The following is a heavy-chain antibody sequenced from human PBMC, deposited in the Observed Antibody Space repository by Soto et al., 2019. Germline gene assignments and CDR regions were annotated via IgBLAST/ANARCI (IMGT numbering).Heavy chain of an antibody. CDR1: GGSISSSNW. Sequence: QVQLQESGPGLVKPSGTLSLTCAVSGGSISSSNWWSWVRQPPGKGLEWIGEIYHSGSTNYNPSLKSHVTISEDKSKIQFYLKLSSVTAEDTAVYYCARDSGIAAAGTPAFDYWGQGTLVTVSS. CDR2: IYHSGST. D-gene: IGHD6-13*01. CDR3: ARDSGIAAAGTPAFDY. J-gene: IGHJ4*02. V-gene: IGHV4-4*02.